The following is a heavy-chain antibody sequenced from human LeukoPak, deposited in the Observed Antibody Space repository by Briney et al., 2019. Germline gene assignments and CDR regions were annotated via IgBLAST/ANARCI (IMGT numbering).Heavy chain of an antibody. CDR3: ARAGDNYGGNWLYYFDY. J-gene: IGHJ4*02. Sequence: SVKVSCKASGGTFSSYAISWVRQAPGQGLEWTGRIIPILGIANYAQKFQGRVTITADKSTSTAYMELSSLRSEDTAVYYCARAGDNYGGNWLYYFDYWGQGTLVTVSS. D-gene: IGHD4-23*01. CDR2: IIPILGIA. V-gene: IGHV1-69*04. CDR1: GGTFSSYA.